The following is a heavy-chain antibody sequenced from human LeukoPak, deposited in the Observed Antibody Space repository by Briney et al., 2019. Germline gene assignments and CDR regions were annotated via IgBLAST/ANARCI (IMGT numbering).Heavy chain of an antibody. V-gene: IGHV1-18*01. Sequence: VASVKVSCKASGYTFTSYGISWVRQAPGQGLEWMGWISAYNGNTNYAQKLQGRVTMTTDTSTSTAYMELRSLRSDDPAVYYCARGYYGSGSYYLYYYYYMDVWGKGTTVTVSS. CDR3: ARGYYGSGSYYLYYYYYMDV. CDR2: ISAYNGNT. CDR1: GYTFTSYG. J-gene: IGHJ6*03. D-gene: IGHD3-10*01.